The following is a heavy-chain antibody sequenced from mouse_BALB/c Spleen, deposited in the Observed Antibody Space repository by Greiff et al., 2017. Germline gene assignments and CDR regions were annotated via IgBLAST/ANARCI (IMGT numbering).Heavy chain of an antibody. D-gene: IGHD1-2*01. CDR1: GFSLTSYG. CDR3: ARSTATPYYYAMDY. Sequence: VQLVESGPGLVAPSQSLSITCTVSGFSLTSYGVHWVRQPPGKGLEWLGVIWAGGSTNYNSALMSRLSISKDNSKSQVFLKMNSLQTDDTAMYYCARSTATPYYYAMDYWGQGTSVTVSS. V-gene: IGHV2-9*02. J-gene: IGHJ4*01. CDR2: IWAGGST.